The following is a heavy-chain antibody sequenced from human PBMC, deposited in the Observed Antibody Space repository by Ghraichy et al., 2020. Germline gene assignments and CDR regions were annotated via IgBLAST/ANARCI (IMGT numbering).Heavy chain of an antibody. CDR2: IKSDGSST. CDR3: ARDGVGYCSGGSCYAHYYGMDV. CDR1: GFTFSSYW. J-gene: IGHJ6*02. V-gene: IGHV3-74*01. D-gene: IGHD2-15*01. Sequence: GSLNISCAASGFTFSSYWMHWVRQAPGKGLVWVSHIKSDGSSTAYADSVKGRFTISRDNAKNTLYLQMNSLRAEDTAVYYCARDGVGYCSGGSCYAHYYGMDVWGQGTTATVSS.